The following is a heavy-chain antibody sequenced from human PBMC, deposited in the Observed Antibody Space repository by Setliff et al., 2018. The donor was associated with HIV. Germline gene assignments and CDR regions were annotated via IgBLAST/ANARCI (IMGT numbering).Heavy chain of an antibody. J-gene: IGHJ4*02. CDR2: ISYDGSNK. V-gene: IGHV3-30*07. Sequence: GGSLRLSCAASGFTFSSYAMHWVRQAPGKGLEWVAVISYDGSNKYYADSVQGRFTISSDNSKSVVYLQMNSLRAEDTAVYYCVQGGLSSGWGSFWGQGTLVTVSS. D-gene: IGHD6-25*01. CDR3: VQGGLSSGWGSF. CDR1: GFTFSSYA.